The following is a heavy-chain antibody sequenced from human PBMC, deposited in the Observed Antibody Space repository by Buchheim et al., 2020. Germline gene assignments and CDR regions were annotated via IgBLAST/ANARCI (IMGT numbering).Heavy chain of an antibody. CDR3: ARGQGMAGTYGMDV. CDR2: IYTSGNT. V-gene: IGHV4-61*02. J-gene: IGHJ6*02. D-gene: IGHD3-10*01. Sequence: QVQLQESGPGLVKPSQTLSLTCTVSGGSISSGSYYWSWIRQPAGKGLEWIGRIYTSGNTNYNPSLKSRVTISVDTSKNQFSLKLSSVTAADTAVYYCARGQGMAGTYGMDVWGQGTT. CDR1: GGSISSGSYY.